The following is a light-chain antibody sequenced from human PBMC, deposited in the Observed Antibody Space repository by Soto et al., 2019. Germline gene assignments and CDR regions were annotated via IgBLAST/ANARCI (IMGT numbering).Light chain of an antibody. CDR2: SNT. CDR1: SSNIGSHT. J-gene: IGLJ2*01. CDR3: AAWDDSLNGVV. V-gene: IGLV1-44*01. Sequence: QSVLTQPPSVSGIPGQTIAISCSGGSSNIGSHTVNWYQQLPGTAPRLLIYSNTQRPSGVPDRFSGSKSGTSASLAISGLQSEYEGDYYCAAWDDSLNGVVFGGGTKVTVL.